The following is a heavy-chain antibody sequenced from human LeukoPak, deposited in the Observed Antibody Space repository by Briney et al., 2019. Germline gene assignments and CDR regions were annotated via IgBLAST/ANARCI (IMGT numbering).Heavy chain of an antibody. CDR1: GYTFTGYY. Sequence: ASVKVSCKASGYTFTGYYMHWVRQAPGQGLEWMGWINPNSGGTNYAQKFQGRVTMTRDTSISTAYMELSRLRSDDTAVYYCARATYSSSSSSHDYWGQGTLVTVSS. CDR3: ARATYSSSSSSHDY. CDR2: INPNSGGT. J-gene: IGHJ4*02. D-gene: IGHD6-6*01. V-gene: IGHV1-2*02.